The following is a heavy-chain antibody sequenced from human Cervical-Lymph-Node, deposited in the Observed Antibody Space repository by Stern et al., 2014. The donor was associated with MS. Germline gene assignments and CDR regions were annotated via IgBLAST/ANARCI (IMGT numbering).Heavy chain of an antibody. D-gene: IGHD6-6*01. Sequence: QLQLQESGPGLVKTSETLSLTCTVSGGSIGRYYWSWVRQPPGKSLEWIGYIYHNGNTNYNPSLKSRVSMSVDTSKNQFSLNLTSVTAADTAVYYCTRDGRSSLSEYFQTWGQGSLVTVSS. V-gene: IGHV4-59*01. CDR3: TRDGRSSLSEYFQT. CDR2: IYHNGNT. J-gene: IGHJ1*01. CDR1: GGSIGRYY.